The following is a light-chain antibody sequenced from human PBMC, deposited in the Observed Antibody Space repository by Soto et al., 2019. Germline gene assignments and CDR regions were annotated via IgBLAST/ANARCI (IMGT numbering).Light chain of an antibody. Sequence: EVVLTQSPATLSLSPGQRATLFCRASQTVYRFLAWYHQRPGQAPRLLIYDALYRATGIPYRFSGSGSGTDFTLKISSLEPEDFGVYYCQHRGDWHLTFGQGTRLEVK. V-gene: IGKV3-11*01. CDR1: QTVYRF. CDR3: QHRGDWHLT. J-gene: IGKJ1*01. CDR2: DAL.